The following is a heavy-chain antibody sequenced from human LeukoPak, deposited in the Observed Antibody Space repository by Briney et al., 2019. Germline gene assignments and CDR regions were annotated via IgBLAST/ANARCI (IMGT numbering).Heavy chain of an antibody. V-gene: IGHV3-23*01. CDR3: AKGPERRGFCSGSACYSDC. CDR2: ISANGGRT. J-gene: IGHJ4*02. Sequence: GGSLRLSCAASGLTFSSYAMSWARQAPGKGLEWVAAISANGGRTYYTESVKGHFTISRDNSKNTLYLQMNSLRADDTAVYYCAKGPERRGFCSGSACYSDCWGQGTLVTVSS. D-gene: IGHD2-8*02. CDR1: GLTFSSYA.